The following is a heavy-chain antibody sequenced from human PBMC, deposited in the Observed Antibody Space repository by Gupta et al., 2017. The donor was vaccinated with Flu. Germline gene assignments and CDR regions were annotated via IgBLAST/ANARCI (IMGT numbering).Heavy chain of an antibody. V-gene: IGHV3-23*01. CDR2: ISGSGDST. CDR1: A. D-gene: IGHD3-22*01. Sequence: AMSGFRQAPGKGLEWVSTISGSGDSTYDAYSVMGRFTLSRDDSKNTVYVQMNSLRAADTAVYYCAKDVDRSCCLPTCGLDVWGLGSTGTVSS. CDR3: AKDVDRSCCLPTCGLDV. J-gene: IGHJ6*02.